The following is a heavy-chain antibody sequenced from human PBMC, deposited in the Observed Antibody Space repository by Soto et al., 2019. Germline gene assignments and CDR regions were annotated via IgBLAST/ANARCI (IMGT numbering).Heavy chain of an antibody. D-gene: IGHD1-7*01. CDR1: GFTFSNAW. CDR2: IKSKTDGGTT. V-gene: IGHV3-15*01. CDR3: TTGAGTNYYYGMDV. Sequence: GESLKISCAASGFTFSNAWMSWVRQAPGKGLEWVGRIKSKTDGGTTDYAAPVKGRFTISRDDSKNTLYLQMNSLKTEDTAVYYCTTGAGTNYYYGMDVWGQGTTVTVSS. J-gene: IGHJ6*02.